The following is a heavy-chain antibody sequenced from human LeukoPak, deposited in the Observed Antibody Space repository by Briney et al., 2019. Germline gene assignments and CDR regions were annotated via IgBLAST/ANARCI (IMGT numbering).Heavy chain of an antibody. J-gene: IGHJ4*02. CDR1: GYTFTGYY. Sequence: ASVKVSCKASGYTFTGYYMHWVRQAPGQGLEWMGWINPNSGGTNYAQKFQGRVTMTRDTSISTAYMELSRLRSDDTAVYYCARDSQIFGVVAEDWGQGTLVTVSS. CDR2: INPNSGGT. V-gene: IGHV1-2*02. D-gene: IGHD3-3*01. CDR3: ARDSQIFGVVAED.